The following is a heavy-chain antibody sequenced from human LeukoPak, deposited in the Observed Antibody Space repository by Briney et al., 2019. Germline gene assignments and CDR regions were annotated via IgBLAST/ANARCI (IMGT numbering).Heavy chain of an antibody. Sequence: SETLSLTCTVSGGSISSDNYYWSWIRQPPGKGLEWIGEINHSGSTNYNPSLKSRVTISVDTSKNQFSLKLSSVTAADTAVYYCARGHVRIQLWLRKKPNFDYWGQGTLVTVSS. CDR1: GGSISSDNYY. J-gene: IGHJ4*02. V-gene: IGHV4-39*07. CDR3: ARGHVRIQLWLRKKPNFDY. CDR2: INHSGST. D-gene: IGHD5-18*01.